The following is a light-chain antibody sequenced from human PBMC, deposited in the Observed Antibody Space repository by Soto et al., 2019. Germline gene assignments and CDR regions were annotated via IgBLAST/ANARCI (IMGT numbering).Light chain of an antibody. CDR3: HQLGSSPLDT. Sequence: EIVLTQSPGTLSLPPGERATLSCRASQTISSSFLAWYQQKPGQAPRLLIYRASRRAPGIPDRFSGSGSWTDVTLTISRLEPEDFAVYYCHQLGSSPLDTFGPGTKVEIK. J-gene: IGKJ3*01. V-gene: IGKV3-20*01. CDR1: QTISSSF. CDR2: RAS.